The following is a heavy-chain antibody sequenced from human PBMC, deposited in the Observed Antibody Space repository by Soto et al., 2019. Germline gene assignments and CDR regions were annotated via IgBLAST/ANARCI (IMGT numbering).Heavy chain of an antibody. D-gene: IGHD4-17*01. CDR1: GSSISPFY. J-gene: IGHJ4*02. Sequence: KASETLSLTCTVSGSSISPFYWSWIRQPPGKRLEWIGYIYYTGSTKYNPSLKSRVTLSLGTSRNQLSLKLSSVTAADTAVYYCTRVGGYYGDYPNFDYWGPGTLVTVSS. CDR2: IYYTGST. CDR3: TRVGGYYGDYPNFDY. V-gene: IGHV4-59*01.